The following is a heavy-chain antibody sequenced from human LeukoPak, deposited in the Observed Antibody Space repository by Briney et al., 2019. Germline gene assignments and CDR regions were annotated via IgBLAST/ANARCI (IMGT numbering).Heavy chain of an antibody. D-gene: IGHD5-24*01. Sequence: GGSLRLSCAASGFTFSRYSMNWVRQAPGKGLEWVSSISSSSSYIYYADSVKGRFTISRDNAKNSLYLQMNSLRAEDTAVYYCARVDMATIYGLLDPWGQGTLVTVSS. V-gene: IGHV3-21*01. CDR1: GFTFSRYS. CDR2: ISSSSSYI. CDR3: ARVDMATIYGLLDP. J-gene: IGHJ5*02.